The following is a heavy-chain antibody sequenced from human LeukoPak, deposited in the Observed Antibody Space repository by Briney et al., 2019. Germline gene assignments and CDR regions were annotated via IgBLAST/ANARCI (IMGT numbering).Heavy chain of an antibody. D-gene: IGHD4-11*01. CDR1: GGTFSSYA. CDR2: IIPIFGTA. V-gene: IGHV1-69*13. J-gene: IGHJ6*02. Sequence: ASVKVSCKASGGTFSSYAISWVRQAPGQGLEWMGGIIPIFGTANYAQKFQGRVTITADESTSTAYMELSSLRSEDTAVYYCARPRDYSKNVWDYYYGMDVWGQGTTVTVSS. CDR3: ARPRDYSKNVWDYYYGMDV.